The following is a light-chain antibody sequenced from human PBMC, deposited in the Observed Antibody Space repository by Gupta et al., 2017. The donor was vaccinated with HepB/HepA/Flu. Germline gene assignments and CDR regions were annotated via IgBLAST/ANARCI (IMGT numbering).Light chain of an antibody. CDR1: ADDVGSYHY. CDR3: CSYATNTPYV. V-gene: IGLV2-14*03. Sequence: QSALTQPASLSGSPGQSITISCTGTADDVGSYHYVSWYQQYPGKAPKLIISDVNNRPSGISDRFSGSKSGNTASLTISALQAEDEAHYCCCSYATNTPYVFGSGTDVTVL. J-gene: IGLJ1*01. CDR2: DVN.